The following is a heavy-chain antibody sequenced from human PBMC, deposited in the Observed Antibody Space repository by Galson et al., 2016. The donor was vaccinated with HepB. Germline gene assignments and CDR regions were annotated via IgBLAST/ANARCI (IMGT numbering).Heavy chain of an antibody. CDR2: INSDGTYI. CDR1: GFSYSNYW. D-gene: IGHD2-8*01. J-gene: IGHJ4*02. V-gene: IGHV3-74*01. CDR3: ARGVYTYGHGAGY. Sequence: SLRLSCAASGFSYSNYWMHWVRHTPGKGLVWVARINSDGTYISYADSVKGRFTISRDNAKRTLFLQMNSLSAEDTAVYYCARGVYTYGHGAGYWGPGTLVTVSS.